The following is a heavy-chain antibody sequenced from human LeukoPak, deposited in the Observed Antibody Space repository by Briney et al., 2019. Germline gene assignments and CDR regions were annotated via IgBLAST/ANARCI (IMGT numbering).Heavy chain of an antibody. CDR1: GFTFSDYY. Sequence: GGSLRLSCAASGFTFSDYYMSWIRQAPGKGLEWVSSISSSGTTIYYADSVKGRFTISRDNAKTSLFLQMSSLRAEDTAVYYCARMGSVTSGYYWGYYYYGMDVWGQGTTVTVSS. V-gene: IGHV3-11*01. CDR3: ARMGSVTSGYYWGYYYYGMDV. J-gene: IGHJ6*02. D-gene: IGHD3-22*01. CDR2: ISSSGTTI.